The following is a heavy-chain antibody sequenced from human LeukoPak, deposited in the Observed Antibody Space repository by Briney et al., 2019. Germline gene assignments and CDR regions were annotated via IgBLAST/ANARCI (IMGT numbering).Heavy chain of an antibody. CDR1: GFTFSSYG. CDR3: ARTTSVVVPAAPTV. Sequence: GGSLRLSCAASGFTFSSYGMHWVRQAPGKGLEWVAFIRYDGSNKYYADSVKGRFTISRDNSKNTLYLQMNSLRAEDTAVYYCARTTSVVVPAAPTVWGQGTLVTVSS. CDR2: IRYDGSNK. J-gene: IGHJ4*02. V-gene: IGHV3-30*02. D-gene: IGHD2-2*01.